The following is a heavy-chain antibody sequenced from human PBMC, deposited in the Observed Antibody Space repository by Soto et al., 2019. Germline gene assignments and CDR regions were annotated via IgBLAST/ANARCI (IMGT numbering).Heavy chain of an antibody. V-gene: IGHV1-58*01. D-gene: IGHD3-3*01. CDR1: GFTFTSSA. Sequence: ASVKVSCKASGFTFTSSAVQWVRQAPGQSLEGVGWIVVCSGNTNYAQKFQERVTITRDMSTSTVYMELSSLRSEDTAVYYCARSPTHLRFLEWLSPNDAFDIWGQGTMVTVSS. CDR2: IVVCSGNT. CDR3: ARSPTHLRFLEWLSPNDAFDI. J-gene: IGHJ3*02.